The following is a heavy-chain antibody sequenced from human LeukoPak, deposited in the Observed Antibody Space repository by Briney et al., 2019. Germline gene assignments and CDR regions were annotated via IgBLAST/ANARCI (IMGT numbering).Heavy chain of an antibody. V-gene: IGHV4-30-2*01. CDR3: ARDGKPGYDAFDI. J-gene: IGHJ3*02. Sequence: SQTLSLTCAVSGGSISSGGYSWSWIRQPPGKGLEWIGYIYHSGSTYYNPSLKSQVTISVDRSKNQFSLKLSSVTAADTAVYYCARDGKPGYDAFDIWGQGTMVTVSS. D-gene: IGHD1-1*01. CDR1: GGSISSGGYS. CDR2: IYHSGST.